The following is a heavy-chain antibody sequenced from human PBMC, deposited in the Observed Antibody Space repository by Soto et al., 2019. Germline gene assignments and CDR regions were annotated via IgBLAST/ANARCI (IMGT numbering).Heavy chain of an antibody. D-gene: IGHD6-13*01. Sequence: DVQLVETGGGLIQPGGSLRPSFAASGSIVSSSYMSWVRQSPGKGLEWVSVIYSDGRTYYADSVQGRFTVARDNSKNTSYPQTDSLSPENTAVYYCARCSGWYGQSYVDCWGQGTLVTVSS. J-gene: IGHJ4*02. CDR3: ARCSGWYGQSYVDC. CDR1: GSIVSSSY. V-gene: IGHV3-53*02. CDR2: IYSDGRT.